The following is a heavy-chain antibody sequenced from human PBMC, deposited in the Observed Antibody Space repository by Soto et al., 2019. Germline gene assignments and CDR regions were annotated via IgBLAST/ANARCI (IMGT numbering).Heavy chain of an antibody. V-gene: IGHV1-69*13. Sequence: SVKVSCKASGGTFSSYAISWVRQAPGQGLEWMGGIIPIFGTANYAQKFQDRVTITADESTSTAYMELSSLRSEETAVYYCARDYRRSPYCSGGSSYSVSALDIWGQGTMVKVS. CDR3: ARDYRRSPYCSGGSSYSVSALDI. CDR2: IIPIFGTA. J-gene: IGHJ3*02. CDR1: GGTFSSYA. D-gene: IGHD2-15*01.